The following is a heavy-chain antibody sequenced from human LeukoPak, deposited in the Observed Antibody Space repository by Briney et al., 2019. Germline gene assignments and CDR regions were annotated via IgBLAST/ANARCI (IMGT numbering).Heavy chain of an antibody. CDR2: ISYDGSNK. CDR3: ARDPVATINYFDY. CDR1: GFTFSSYA. D-gene: IGHD5-12*01. V-gene: IGHV3-30*04. Sequence: PGGSLRLSCAASGFTFSSYAMHWVRQAPGKGLEWVAVISYDGSNKYYADSVKGRITISRDNSKNTLYLQMNSLRAEDTAVYYCARDPVATINYFDYWGQGTLVTVSS. J-gene: IGHJ4*02.